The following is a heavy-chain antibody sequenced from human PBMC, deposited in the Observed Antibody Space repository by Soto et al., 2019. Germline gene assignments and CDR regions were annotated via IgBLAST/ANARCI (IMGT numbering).Heavy chain of an antibody. V-gene: IGHV3-74*01. J-gene: IGHJ2*01. CDR2: INSDESRT. Sequence: EVQLVESGGGLVQPGGSLRLSCVVSGFTFSSYWMHWVRQAPGKGLVWVSRINSDESRTNYADSVKGRFTLSRDNAENTLYLQMNSLRAEDTAVYYCARGGYGAWYLDLWGRGTLATVSS. CDR1: GFTFSSYW. CDR3: ARGGYGAWYLDL. D-gene: IGHD5-18*01.